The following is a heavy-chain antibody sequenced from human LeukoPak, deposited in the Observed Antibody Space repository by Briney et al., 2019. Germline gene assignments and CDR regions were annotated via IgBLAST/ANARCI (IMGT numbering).Heavy chain of an antibody. CDR2: IKSNAEGGTT. Sequence: GGSLRLSCAASGFTVSSNYVSWVRQAPEKGLEWVGRIKSNAEGGTTDYAAPVEGRFTISRDDSKNTLFLQMNSLKVEDTAVYYCVTDENAYSYGAWGQGTLVTVSS. D-gene: IGHD2-21*01. CDR3: VTDENAYSYGA. CDR1: GFTVSSNY. J-gene: IGHJ5*02. V-gene: IGHV3-15*01.